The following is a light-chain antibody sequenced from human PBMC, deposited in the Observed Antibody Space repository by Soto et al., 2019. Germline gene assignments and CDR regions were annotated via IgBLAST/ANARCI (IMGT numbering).Light chain of an antibody. CDR2: EVT. J-gene: IGLJ2*01. CDR3: TSYSSSSPVL. V-gene: IGLV2-14*01. Sequence: QSALTQPASVSGSLGQSITISCTGTSSDVGAYNYVSWYQRHPDKAPKLLIFEVTNRPSGVSGRFSGSKSGITASLSISGLQPEDEADYYCTSYSSSSPVLFGGGTKVTVL. CDR1: SSDVGAYNY.